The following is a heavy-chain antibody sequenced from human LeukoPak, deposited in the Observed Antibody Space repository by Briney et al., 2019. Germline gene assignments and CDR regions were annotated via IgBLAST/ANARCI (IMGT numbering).Heavy chain of an antibody. CDR1: GFTFSTYG. CDR2: IWYDGSDK. CDR3: AKGDGHLNLRFDY. Sequence: PGGSLRLSCGASGFTFSTYGMHWVRQAPPKGLEWVAVIWYDGSDKYYADSVKGRFTISRDNSKNTLYLQMNSLRVEDTAVYYCAKGDGHLNLRFDYWGQGTLVTVSS. J-gene: IGHJ4*02. V-gene: IGHV3-33*06. D-gene: IGHD2-21*02.